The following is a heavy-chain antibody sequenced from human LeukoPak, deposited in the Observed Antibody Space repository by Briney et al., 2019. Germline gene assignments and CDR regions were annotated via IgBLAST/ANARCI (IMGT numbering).Heavy chain of an antibody. CDR3: ARGKEAAAGTGFDY. CDR2: IYYSGST. V-gene: IGHV4-59*01. CDR1: GGSISSYY. Sequence: PSETLSLTCTVSGGSISSYYWSWIRQPPGKGLEWIGYIYYSGSTNYNPSLKSRVTISVDTSKNQFSLKLSSVTAADTAVYYCARGKEAAAGTGFDYWGQGTLVTVSS. J-gene: IGHJ4*02. D-gene: IGHD6-13*01.